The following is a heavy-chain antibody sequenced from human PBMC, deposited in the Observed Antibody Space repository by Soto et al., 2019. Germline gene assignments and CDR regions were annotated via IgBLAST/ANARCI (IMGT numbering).Heavy chain of an antibody. Sequence: ASVKFSCKVSGYTLTEFSIHWVRQAPGKGLEWMGGFDPEEGETIYAQRFQGRVIMTEDTSTDTAYMELSSLRSEDTAVYYCATVAVQVGWFRSDYVPQFDSWGQGTLVTVS. CDR2: FDPEEGET. CDR3: ATVAVQVGWFRSDYVPQFDS. D-gene: IGHD3-16*01. CDR1: GYTLTEFS. J-gene: IGHJ4*02. V-gene: IGHV1-24*01.